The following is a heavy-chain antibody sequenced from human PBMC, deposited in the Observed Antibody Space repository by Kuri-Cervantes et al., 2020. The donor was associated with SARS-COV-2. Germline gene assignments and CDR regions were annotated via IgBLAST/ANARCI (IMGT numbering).Heavy chain of an antibody. CDR1: GGSFSGYY. Sequence: CAVYGGSFSGYYWSWIRQPPGKGLEWIGEINHSGSTNYNPSLKSRVTISVDTSKNQFSLKLSSVTAADTAVYYCARDGWSGSNGAFDIWGQGTMVTVSS. D-gene: IGHD1-26*01. CDR3: ARDGWSGSNGAFDI. V-gene: IGHV4-34*01. J-gene: IGHJ3*02. CDR2: INHSGST.